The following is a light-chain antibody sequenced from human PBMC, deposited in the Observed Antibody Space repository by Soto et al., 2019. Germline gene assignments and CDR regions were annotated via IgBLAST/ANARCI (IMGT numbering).Light chain of an antibody. Sequence: IVMTQSPATLSVSPGERATLSCRASQSVSSNLAWYQQKPGQAPRLLIYDASTMATGNPARFNGSGSGKEFSHTISSLQSEDFAAYYCQHYNSWPTFGLGTKVEMK. CDR2: DAS. CDR1: QSVSSN. V-gene: IGKV3-15*01. CDR3: QHYNSWPT. J-gene: IGKJ1*01.